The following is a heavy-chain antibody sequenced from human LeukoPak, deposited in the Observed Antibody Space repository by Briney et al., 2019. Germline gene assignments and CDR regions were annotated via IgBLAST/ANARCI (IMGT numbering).Heavy chain of an antibody. J-gene: IGHJ4*02. V-gene: IGHV3-21*01. D-gene: IGHD3-22*01. CDR1: GFTFSSYG. CDR2: ISSSSSYI. CDR3: ASRSGYYRPFDY. Sequence: GGSLRLSCATSGFTFSSYGMSWVRQTPGKGLEWVSSISSSSSYIYYADSVKGRFTISRDNAKNSLYLQMNSLRAEDTAVYYCASRSGYYRPFDYWGQGTLVTVSS.